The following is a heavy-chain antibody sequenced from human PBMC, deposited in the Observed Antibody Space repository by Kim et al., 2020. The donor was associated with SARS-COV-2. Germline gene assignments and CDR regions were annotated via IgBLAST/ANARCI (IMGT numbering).Heavy chain of an antibody. Sequence: GGSLRLSCAASGFTFSSYSMNWVRQAPGKGLEWVSSISSSSSYIYYADSVKGRFTISRDNAKNSLYLQMNSLRAEDTAVYYCARELRGYSYGFDPLDYWGQGTLVTVSS. D-gene: IGHD5-18*01. CDR3: ARELRGYSYGFDPLDY. CDR1: GFTFSSYS. J-gene: IGHJ4*02. CDR2: ISSSSSYI. V-gene: IGHV3-21*01.